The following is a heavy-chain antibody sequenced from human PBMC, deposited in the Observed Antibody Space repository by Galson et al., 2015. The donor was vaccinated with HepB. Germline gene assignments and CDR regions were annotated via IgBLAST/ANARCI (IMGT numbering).Heavy chain of an antibody. Sequence: SLRLSCAASGFTFSSYAMHWVRQAPGKGLEWVAVISYDGSNKYYADSVKGRFTISRDNSKNTLYLQMNSLRAEDTAVYYCARDKEGYQLLLYYYYYGMDVWGQGTTVTVSS. CDR3: ARDKEGYQLLLYYYYYGMDV. J-gene: IGHJ6*02. D-gene: IGHD2-2*01. CDR2: ISYDGSNK. CDR1: GFTFSSYA. V-gene: IGHV3-30-3*01.